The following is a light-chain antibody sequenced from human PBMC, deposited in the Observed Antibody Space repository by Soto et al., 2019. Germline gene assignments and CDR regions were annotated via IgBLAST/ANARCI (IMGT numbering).Light chain of an antibody. CDR1: QSVISDD. CDR2: GAS. J-gene: IGKJ1*01. Sequence: EIVLTQSPGTLSLSPGERATLSCRASQSVISDDLAWYQQKPGQAPRLLIYGASRRVSGVPDRFSGSGSGTDFTLTISRLEPEDFAVYYCQQYGDFPRTFGQGAKVEIK. CDR3: QQYGDFPRT. V-gene: IGKV3-20*01.